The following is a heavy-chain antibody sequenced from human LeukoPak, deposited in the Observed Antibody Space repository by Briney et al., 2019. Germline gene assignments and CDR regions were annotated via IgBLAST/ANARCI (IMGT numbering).Heavy chain of an antibody. CDR2: ISGTGGST. CDR1: GFTFSSHA. D-gene: IGHD6-19*01. CDR3: AKGGGSGWPFDY. J-gene: IGHJ4*02. Sequence: GGSLRLSCAASGFTFSSHAMSWVRQAPGKGLEWVSTISGTGGSTYYTDSVKGRFTISRDNSKNTLYLQMNSLRAEDTAVYYCAKGGGSGWPFDYWGQGTLVTVSS. V-gene: IGHV3-23*01.